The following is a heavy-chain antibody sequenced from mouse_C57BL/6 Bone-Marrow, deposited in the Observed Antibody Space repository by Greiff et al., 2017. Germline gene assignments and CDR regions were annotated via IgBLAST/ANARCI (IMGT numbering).Heavy chain of an antibody. CDR2: ISSGGSYT. D-gene: IGHD2-3*01. CDR1: GFTFSSYG. V-gene: IGHV5-6*01. CDR3: ARHGMVTRAWFAY. Sequence: EVQGVESGGDLVKPGGSLKLSCAASGFTFSSYGMSWVRQTPDKRLAWVATISSGGSYTYYPDSVKGRFTISRDNAKNTLYLQMSSLKSEYTAMYYCARHGMVTRAWFAYWGQGTLVTVSA. J-gene: IGHJ3*01.